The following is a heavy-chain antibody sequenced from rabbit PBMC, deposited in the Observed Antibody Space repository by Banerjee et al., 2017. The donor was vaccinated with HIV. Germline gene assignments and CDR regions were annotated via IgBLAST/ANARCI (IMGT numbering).Heavy chain of an antibody. D-gene: IGHD3-1*01. V-gene: IGHV1S40*01. J-gene: IGHJ2*01. Sequence: QSVEESGGGLVQPEGSLTLTCTVSGFSLSSYAMCWVRQAPGKGLEWIACITAGSIGSTYYASWAKGRFTISKTSSTTVTLQMTSLTGADTATYFCARDGGLYAFDPWGPGTLVTVS. CDR1: GFSLSSYA. CDR2: ITAGSIGST. CDR3: ARDGGLYAFDP.